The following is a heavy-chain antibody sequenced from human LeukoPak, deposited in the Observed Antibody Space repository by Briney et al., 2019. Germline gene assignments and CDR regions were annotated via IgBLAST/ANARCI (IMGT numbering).Heavy chain of an antibody. J-gene: IGHJ4*02. CDR1: GFSLNSHW. CDR2: IASTGAYT. CDR3: AKGSAAGRPYYFDY. Sequence: GGSLRLSCAASGFSLNSHWMNWVRQAPGKGLEWVSAIASTGAYTWYADSVKGRFTISKDSSKTILYLQMNSLRAEDAAVYFCAKGSAAGRPYYFDYWGQGTLVTVSS. V-gene: IGHV3-23*01. D-gene: IGHD6-25*01.